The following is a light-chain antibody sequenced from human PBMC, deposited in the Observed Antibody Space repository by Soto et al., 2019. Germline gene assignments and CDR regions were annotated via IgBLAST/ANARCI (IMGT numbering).Light chain of an antibody. V-gene: IGKV1-5*03. J-gene: IGKJ5*01. Sequence: DIQMTHSPSSLSASVGDSVSITCRASQSIRRWLAWYQQKPGKAPKLLIYEASSLNSGVPSRFSGSGSGTDFTLTIRSLQPEDFATYYCQQLNSYPVTFGQGTRLEIK. CDR3: QQLNSYPVT. CDR2: EAS. CDR1: QSIRRW.